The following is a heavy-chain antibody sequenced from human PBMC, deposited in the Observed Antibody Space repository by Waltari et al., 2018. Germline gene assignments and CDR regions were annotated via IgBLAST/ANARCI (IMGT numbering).Heavy chain of an antibody. Sequence: QVQLVQSGAEVKKPGASVKVSCKASGYTFTGYYMNWVRQAPGQGLEWMGRINPNSVVTNYAQKFQGRVTMTRDTSISTAYMELSSLRSDDTAVYYCARGSTALRYLGYWGQGTLVTVSS. CDR1: GYTFTGYY. CDR2: INPNSVVT. D-gene: IGHD3-9*01. V-gene: IGHV1-2*06. CDR3: ARGSTALRYLGY. J-gene: IGHJ4*02.